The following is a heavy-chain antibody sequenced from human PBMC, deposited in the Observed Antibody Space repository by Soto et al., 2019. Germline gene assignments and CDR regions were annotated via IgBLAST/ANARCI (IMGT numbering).Heavy chain of an antibody. CDR3: AKAQNVLRFLEWLTALDY. D-gene: IGHD3-3*01. V-gene: IGHV3-30*18. Sequence: QVQLVESGGGVVQPGRSLRLSCAASGFTFSSHGMHWVRQAPGKGLEWGAVISSDERNKYYGDSVKGRFTISRDNSKNTLYLHMNSLRIEDTAVYYCAKAQNVLRFLEWLTALDYWGQGTLVTVSS. J-gene: IGHJ4*02. CDR1: GFTFSSHG. CDR2: ISSDERNK.